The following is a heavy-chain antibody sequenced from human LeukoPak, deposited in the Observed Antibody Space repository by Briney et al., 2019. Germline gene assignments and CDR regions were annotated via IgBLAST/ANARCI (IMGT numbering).Heavy chain of an antibody. V-gene: IGHV3-23*01. CDR2: FSGSGGST. J-gene: IGHJ1*01. D-gene: IGHD3-16*01. Sequence: GALRLSCAASGFTFSSYAMSWVRQAPGKGLEWVSAFSGSGGSTYYADSVRGRFTISRDNFKNTLSLQVNSLRAEDTAMYYCAKDDDWGRYKHWGQGTLVTVSS. CDR3: AKDDDWGRYKH. CDR1: GFTFSSYA.